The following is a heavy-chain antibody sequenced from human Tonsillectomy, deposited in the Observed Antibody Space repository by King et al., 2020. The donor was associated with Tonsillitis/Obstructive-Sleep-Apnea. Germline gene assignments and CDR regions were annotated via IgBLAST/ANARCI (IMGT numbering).Heavy chain of an antibody. V-gene: IGHV5-51*03. J-gene: IGHJ4*02. Sequence: QLVQSGAEVKKSGESLKISCKGSGYNFSNYWVVWVRQMPGKGLEWMGIIYPGDSDTRYSPSFQGQVTISADKSISTAYLQWSSLKASDTAMYYCARLGVDTSSILDYWGQGTLVSVSS. CDR2: IYPGDSDT. D-gene: IGHD6-6*01. CDR1: GYNFSNYW. CDR3: ARLGVDTSSILDY.